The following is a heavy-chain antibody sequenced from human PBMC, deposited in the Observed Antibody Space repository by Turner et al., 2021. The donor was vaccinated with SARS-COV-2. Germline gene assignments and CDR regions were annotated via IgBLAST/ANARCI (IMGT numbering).Heavy chain of an antibody. Sequence: QVQLHQWGAGLLKPSETLSLTCAVYGGSFSGYYWSWIRQPPGKGLEWVGEINHSGSTYYNPSLKSRVTISLDTSRNQFSLKLSSVTAADTAVYYCARVTIAFGGAPFDYWGQGTLVTVSS. CDR2: INHSGST. V-gene: IGHV4-34*01. D-gene: IGHD2-21*01. J-gene: IGHJ4*02. CDR1: GGSFSGYY. CDR3: ARVTIAFGGAPFDY.